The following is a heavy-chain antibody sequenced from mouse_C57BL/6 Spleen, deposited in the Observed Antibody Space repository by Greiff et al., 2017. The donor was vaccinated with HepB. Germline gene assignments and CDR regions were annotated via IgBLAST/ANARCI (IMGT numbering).Heavy chain of an antibody. D-gene: IGHD2-3*01. CDR1: GYAFTNYL. J-gene: IGHJ2*01. Sequence: VQLVESGAELVRPGTSVKVSCKASGYAFTNYLIEWVKQRPGQGLEWIGVINPGSGGTNYNEKFKGKATLTADKSSSTAYMQLSSLTSEDSAVYFCARRGRYDGYYGYYFDYWGQGTTLTVSS. CDR2: INPGSGGT. CDR3: ARRGRYDGYYGYYFDY. V-gene: IGHV1-54*01.